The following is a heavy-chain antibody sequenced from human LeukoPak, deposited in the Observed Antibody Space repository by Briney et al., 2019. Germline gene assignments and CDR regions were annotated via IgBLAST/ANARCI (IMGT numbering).Heavy chain of an antibody. J-gene: IGHJ3*02. V-gene: IGHV3-23*01. CDR2: ISDSGVST. CDR3: AKVPGDYGGAFDI. CDR1: GFTFSSYA. D-gene: IGHD4-23*01. Sequence: PGGSLRLSCAASGFTFSSYAMSWVRQAPGKGLEWVSVISDSGVSTYYADSVKGRFTISRDNSKNTLYLQMNSLRAEDTAVYYCAKVPGDYGGAFDIWGQGTMVTVSS.